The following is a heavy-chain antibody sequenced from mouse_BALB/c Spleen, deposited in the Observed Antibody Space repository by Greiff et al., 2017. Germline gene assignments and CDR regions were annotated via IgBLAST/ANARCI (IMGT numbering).Heavy chain of an antibody. D-gene: IGHD1-2*01. CDR3: ASRGGITTATGFAY. CDR1: GFNIKDYY. CDR2: IDPENGNT. J-gene: IGHJ3*01. V-gene: IGHV14-1*02. Sequence: EVKLVESGAELVRPGALVKLSCKASGFNIKDYYMHWVKQRPEQGLEWIGWIDPENGNTIYDPKFQGKASITADTSSNTAYLQLSSLTSEDTAVYYCASRGGITTATGFAYWGQGTLVTVSA.